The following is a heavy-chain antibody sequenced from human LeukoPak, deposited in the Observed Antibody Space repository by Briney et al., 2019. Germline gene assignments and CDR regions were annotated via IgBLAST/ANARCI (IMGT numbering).Heavy chain of an antibody. CDR1: GGSISSYY. J-gene: IGHJ6*03. Sequence: SETLSLTCTVSGGSISSYYWSWIRQPPGKGLEWIGYIYTSGSTNYNPSLKSRVTISVDTSKNQFSLKLSSVTAADTAVYYCARRWRDCSSTSCREYYYYMDVWGKGTTVTVSS. D-gene: IGHD2-2*01. V-gene: IGHV4-4*09. CDR2: IYTSGST. CDR3: ARRWRDCSSTSCREYYYYMDV.